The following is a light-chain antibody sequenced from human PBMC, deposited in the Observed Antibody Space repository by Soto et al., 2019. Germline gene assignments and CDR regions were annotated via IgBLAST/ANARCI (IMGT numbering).Light chain of an antibody. CDR1: SSDVGAYGY. Sequence: QSALTQPASVSGSPGQSITISCTGTSSDVGAYGYVSWYQQHPGKAPKLMIYEVSYRPSGVSNRFSGSKSGNAASLTISGLQDEDEADYYCSSYTTSSTVVFGGGTKLTVL. V-gene: IGLV2-14*01. CDR3: SSYTTSSTVV. CDR2: EVS. J-gene: IGLJ2*01.